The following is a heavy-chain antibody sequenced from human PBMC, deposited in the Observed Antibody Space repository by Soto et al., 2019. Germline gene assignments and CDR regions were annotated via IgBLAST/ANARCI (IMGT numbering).Heavy chain of an antibody. Sequence: QEQLMESGGGVVQPGRFLRLSCVASGFSFSSQAMHWVRQAPGKGLEWVAAISNDGNRQLYADSVKDRFTISRDNSRNTLDLQMNNLRTEDTGVYFCARDIYSYGSVGTPDIWGQGTMVTVSS. CDR1: GFSFSSQA. CDR3: ARDIYSYGSVGTPDI. D-gene: IGHD5-18*01. V-gene: IGHV3-30-3*01. CDR2: ISNDGNRQ. J-gene: IGHJ3*02.